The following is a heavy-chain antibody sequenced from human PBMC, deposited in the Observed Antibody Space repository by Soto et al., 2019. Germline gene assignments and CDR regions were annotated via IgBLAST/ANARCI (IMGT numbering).Heavy chain of an antibody. CDR2: ISAYNGNT. CDR3: ARRVTNGDCFDY. Sequence: ASVKVSCKASGYTFTSYGISWVRQAPGQGLEWMGWISAYNGNTNYAQKLQGRVTMTTDTSTSTAYMELRSLRSGDTAVYYCARRVTNGDCFDYWGQGTLVTVSS. D-gene: IGHD4-4*01. V-gene: IGHV1-18*01. CDR1: GYTFTSYG. J-gene: IGHJ4*02.